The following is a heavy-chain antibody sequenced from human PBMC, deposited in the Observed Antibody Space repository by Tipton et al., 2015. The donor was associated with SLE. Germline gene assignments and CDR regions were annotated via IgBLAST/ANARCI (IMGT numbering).Heavy chain of an antibody. J-gene: IGHJ6*03. Sequence: SLRLSCAASGFTFSNAWMTWVRQAPGKGLEWVSVIYSGGSTYYADSVKDRFTISRDNSKNTLYLQMNSLRPEDTAVYYCAKELWVGNERPYYMDVWGKGTTVTVSS. CDR3: AKELWVGNERPYYMDV. CDR2: IYSGGST. CDR1: GFTFSNAW. D-gene: IGHD4-23*01. V-gene: IGHV3-53*05.